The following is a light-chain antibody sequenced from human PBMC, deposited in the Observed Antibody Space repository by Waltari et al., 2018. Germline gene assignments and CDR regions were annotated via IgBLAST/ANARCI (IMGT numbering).Light chain of an antibody. CDR3: QQYNKWPRT. CDR2: GAS. J-gene: IGKJ1*01. V-gene: IGKV3-15*01. Sequence: EIVMTQSPVTLSVSPGERATLSCRASQSVGSNLAWYQQKPGQAPSLLIYGASTRANGIPVRFSGSGSGTEFTLTLSSLQSEDFAVYYCQQYNKWPRTFGQGTKVEIK. CDR1: QSVGSN.